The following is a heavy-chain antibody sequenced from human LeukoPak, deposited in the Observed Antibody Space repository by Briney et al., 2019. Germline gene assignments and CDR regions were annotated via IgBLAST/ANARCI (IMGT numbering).Heavy chain of an antibody. Sequence: SETLSLTCAVYGGSFSGYYWSWIRQPPGKGLEWIGEINHSGSTNYNPSLKSRVTISVDTSKNQFSLKLSSVIAADTAVYYCARAGEFGVIDYWGQGTLVTVSS. CDR3: ARAGEFGVIDY. D-gene: IGHD3-10*01. V-gene: IGHV4-34*01. J-gene: IGHJ4*02. CDR1: GGSFSGYY. CDR2: INHSGST.